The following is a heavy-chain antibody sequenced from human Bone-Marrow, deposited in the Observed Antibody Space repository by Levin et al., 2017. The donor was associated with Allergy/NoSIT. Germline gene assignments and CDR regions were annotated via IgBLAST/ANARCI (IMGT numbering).Heavy chain of an antibody. CDR1: GGTFNSYT. V-gene: IGHV1-69*01. CDR3: ARDYVVVSGRFYYYSMDV. Sequence: KISCKASGGTFNSYTINWVRQAPGQGLEWMGGIIPMIGKPNYAQEFQGRVTITADESTSTAYLEVSSLRSDDTAVYYCARDYVVVSGRFYYYSMDVWGQGTTVTVSS. J-gene: IGHJ6*02. CDR2: IIPMIGKP. D-gene: IGHD3-16*01.